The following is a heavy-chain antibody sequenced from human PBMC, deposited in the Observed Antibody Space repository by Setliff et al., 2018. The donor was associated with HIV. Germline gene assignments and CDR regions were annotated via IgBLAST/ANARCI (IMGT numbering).Heavy chain of an antibody. J-gene: IGHJ4*02. Sequence: SETLSLTCTVSGDSTSTYYWNWIRQSPGKGLEWIGYIYTTQTTKYNPSLKSRVTMSLDTSKNQFSLNLNSVTAADAAVYFCARRMSSGSYYDYWGQGTLVTVSS. CDR3: ARRMSSGSYYDY. CDR2: IYTTQTT. CDR1: GDSTSTYY. D-gene: IGHD1-26*01. V-gene: IGHV4-4*08.